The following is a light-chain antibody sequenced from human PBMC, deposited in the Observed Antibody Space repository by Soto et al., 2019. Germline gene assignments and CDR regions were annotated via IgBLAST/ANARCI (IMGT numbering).Light chain of an antibody. Sequence: QSALTQPASVSGSPGQSITISCTGTSSDVGGYNYVSWYQQHPGKAPKVMIYQVSHRPSGVSNRFSGSKSGNTASLTISGLQAEDEADYYCSSYTSGSTPYVFGTGTKLTVL. CDR2: QVS. CDR3: SSYTSGSTPYV. CDR1: SSDVGGYNY. J-gene: IGLJ1*01. V-gene: IGLV2-14*01.